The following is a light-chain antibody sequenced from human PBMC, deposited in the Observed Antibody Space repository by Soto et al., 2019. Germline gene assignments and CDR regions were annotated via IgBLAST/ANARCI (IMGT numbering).Light chain of an antibody. Sequence: VVTQPPSASGTPGQRVTISCSGGSSNIGTNYVYWYQQLPGTAPKLLIYRNNLRPSGVPDRFSASKSGTSASLAISGLRSEDEADYFCAGWDDSLHGLLFGAGTKLTVL. CDR3: AGWDDSLHGLL. V-gene: IGLV1-47*01. CDR2: RNN. J-gene: IGLJ1*01. CDR1: SSNIGTNY.